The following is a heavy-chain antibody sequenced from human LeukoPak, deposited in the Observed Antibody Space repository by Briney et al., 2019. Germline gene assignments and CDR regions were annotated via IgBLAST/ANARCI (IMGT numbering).Heavy chain of an antibody. CDR2: IYSGGST. CDR1: GFALSYYN. J-gene: IGHJ5*02. V-gene: IGHV3-53*01. D-gene: IGHD5-24*01. Sequence: SGGSLRLSCAASGFALSYYNMNWVRQAPGKGLEWVSVIYSGGSTYYADSVKGRFTISRDNSKNTLYLQMNSLRAEDTAVYYCAKGRDVYNYVDDWFDPWGQGTLVTVSS. CDR3: AKGRDVYNYVDDWFDP.